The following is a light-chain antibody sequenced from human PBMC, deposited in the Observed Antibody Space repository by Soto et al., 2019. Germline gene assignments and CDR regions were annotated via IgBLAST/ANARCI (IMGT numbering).Light chain of an antibody. Sequence: QSALTQPPSASGSPGQSVTISCTGTNSDVGGYNYVSWYQQYPGKAPKLIIYEVNEWPSGVPDRFSGSKSGNTASLTVSGLQTADEADYYCSSYAGSNWYVFGTGTKVTVL. CDR3: SSYAGSNWYV. CDR2: EVN. CDR1: NSDVGGYNY. J-gene: IGLJ1*01. V-gene: IGLV2-8*01.